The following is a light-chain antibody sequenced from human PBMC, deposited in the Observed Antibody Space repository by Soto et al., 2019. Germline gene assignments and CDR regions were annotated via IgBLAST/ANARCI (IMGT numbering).Light chain of an antibody. CDR1: SIDVGRSNH. J-gene: IGLJ2*01. V-gene: IGLV2-14*01. CDR2: EVS. Sequence: QSVLTQPASVSGSPGQSITISCTVTSIDVGRSNHVFWYQQHPGKAPKLIIYEVSSRPSGVSNRFSGSKSGNTASLTISGLQAEDEADYYCSAHTYGALVFGGGTKVTVL. CDR3: SAHTYGALV.